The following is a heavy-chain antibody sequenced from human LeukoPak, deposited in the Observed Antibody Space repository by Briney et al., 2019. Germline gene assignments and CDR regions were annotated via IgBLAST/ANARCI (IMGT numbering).Heavy chain of an antibody. V-gene: IGHV3-23*01. J-gene: IGHJ1*01. D-gene: IGHD4-17*01. CDR3: SKDFTVTTVGYFHY. CDR2: IRSGGNT. CDR1: GFTFSSYA. Sequence: GGSLRLSCAASGFTFSSYAMSWVRQAPGKGLEWVSSIRSGGNTYYADSVKGRFTISRDNSKNTLFLQLNSLRAEDTAVYFCSKDFTVTTVGYFHYWGQGTLVSVSS.